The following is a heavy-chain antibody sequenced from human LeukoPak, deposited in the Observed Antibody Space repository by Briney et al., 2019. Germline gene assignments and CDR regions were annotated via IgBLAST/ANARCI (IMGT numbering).Heavy chain of an antibody. CDR2: IYYSGST. J-gene: IGHJ4*02. Sequence: PSETLSLTCTVSGGSISSSSYYWGWIRQPPGKGLEWIGTIYYSGSTYYNPFLKSRVTISVDTSRNQFSLKLTSVTAADTAVYYCASVLGGSAHWGQGTLVTVSS. CDR3: ASVLGGSAH. D-gene: IGHD3-16*01. V-gene: IGHV4-39*01. CDR1: GGSISSSSYY.